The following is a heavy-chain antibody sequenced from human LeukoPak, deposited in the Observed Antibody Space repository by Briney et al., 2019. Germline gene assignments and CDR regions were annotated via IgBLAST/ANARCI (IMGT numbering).Heavy chain of an antibody. CDR3: ARVAGWHWFDP. J-gene: IGHJ5*02. Sequence: LSLTCTVSGYSISSGYYWGWIRQPPGKGLEWVSYISSSGSTIYYGDSVKGRFTISRDNSKNTVYLQMNNMRVDDTAVYYCARVAGWHWFDPWGQGTLVTVSS. V-gene: IGHV3-11*01. D-gene: IGHD6-19*01. CDR2: ISSSGSTI. CDR1: GYSISSGYY.